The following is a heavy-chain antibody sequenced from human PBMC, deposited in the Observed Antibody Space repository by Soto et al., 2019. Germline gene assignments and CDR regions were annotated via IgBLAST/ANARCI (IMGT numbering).Heavy chain of an antibody. J-gene: IGHJ4*02. CDR3: ARVMTTVTATSFDY. D-gene: IGHD4-4*01. Sequence: SETLSLTCAVYGGSFSGYYWSWIRQPPGKGLEWIGEINHSGSTNYNPSLKSRVTISVDTSKNQFSLKLSSVTAADTAVYYCARVMTTVTATSFDYRGQGTLVTVSP. CDR2: INHSGST. V-gene: IGHV4-34*01. CDR1: GGSFSGYY.